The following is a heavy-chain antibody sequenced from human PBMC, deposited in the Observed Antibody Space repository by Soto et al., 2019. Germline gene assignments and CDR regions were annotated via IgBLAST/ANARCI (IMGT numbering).Heavy chain of an antibody. D-gene: IGHD6-13*01. CDR1: GYTFTSYS. Sequence: ASVKVSCKASGYTFTSYSISWVRQAPGQGLEWMGWISAYNGNTNYAQKLQGRVTMTTDTSTSTAYMELRSLRSDDTAVYYCARDDRYSSSWPLDYWGQGTLVTVSS. CDR3: ARDDRYSSSWPLDY. CDR2: ISAYNGNT. V-gene: IGHV1-18*01. J-gene: IGHJ4*02.